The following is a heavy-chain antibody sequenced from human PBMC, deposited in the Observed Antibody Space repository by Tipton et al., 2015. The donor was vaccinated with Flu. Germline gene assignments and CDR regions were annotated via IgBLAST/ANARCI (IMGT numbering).Heavy chain of an antibody. CDR3: ARDYCGSPSRYVDY. Sequence: SLRLSCAASGFTFSSYSMNWVRQAPGKGLEWVSSISSSSSYIYYADSVKGRFTISRDNAKNSLYLQMNSLRAEDTAVYYCARDYCGSPSRYVDYWGQGSLVAAPS. D-gene: IGHD2-2*01. CDR2: ISSSSSYI. J-gene: IGHJ4*02. V-gene: IGHV3-21*01. CDR1: GFTFSSYS.